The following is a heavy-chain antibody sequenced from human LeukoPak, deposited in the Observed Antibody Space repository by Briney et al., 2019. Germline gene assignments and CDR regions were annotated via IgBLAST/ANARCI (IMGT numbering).Heavy chain of an antibody. CDR1: GYTFSSYY. V-gene: IGHV1-46*01. Sequence: GASVKVSCKASGYTFSSYYMHWVRQAPGQGLEWMGIINPSGGSTTYAQKFQGRVTITADKSTYTAYMELSSLRSEDTAVYYCASTSDCSTTSCPNAFDYWGQGTLVTVSS. CDR3: ASTSDCSTTSCPNAFDY. J-gene: IGHJ4*02. D-gene: IGHD2-2*01. CDR2: INPSGGST.